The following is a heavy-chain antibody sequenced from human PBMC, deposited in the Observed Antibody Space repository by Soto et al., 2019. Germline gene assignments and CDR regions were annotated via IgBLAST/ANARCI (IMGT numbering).Heavy chain of an antibody. J-gene: IGHJ4*02. D-gene: IGHD6-13*01. Sequence: RXGSLRLSRADSGFTFSSSDMHWVRQATGKGLEWVSGIGSAGDPYYAGSVKGRFTISRENAKNSLYLQMNSLRAGDTAVYYCARWNWQQLAFDYSGQGTLVTVSS. CDR3: ARWNWQQLAFDY. CDR2: IGSAGDP. V-gene: IGHV3-13*05. CDR1: GFTFSSSD.